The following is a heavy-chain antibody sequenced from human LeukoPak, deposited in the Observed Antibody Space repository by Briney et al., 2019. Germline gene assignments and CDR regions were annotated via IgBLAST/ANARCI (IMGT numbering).Heavy chain of an antibody. CDR3: ARVDTAMGSFYHYYYYMDV. CDR2: INPNSGGT. V-gene: IGHV1-2*06. J-gene: IGHJ6*03. D-gene: IGHD5-18*01. Sequence: ASVKVSCKASGYTFTGYYMHWVRQVPGQGLEWMGRINPNSGGTNYAQKFQGRVTMTRDTSISTAYMELSRLRSDDTAVYYCARVDTAMGSFYHYYYYMDVWGKGTTVTVSS. CDR1: GYTFTGYY.